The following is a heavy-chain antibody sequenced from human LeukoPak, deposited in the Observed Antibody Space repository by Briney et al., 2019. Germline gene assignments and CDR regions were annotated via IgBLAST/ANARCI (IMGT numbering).Heavy chain of an antibody. V-gene: IGHV3-48*01. CDR1: GFTLSSYS. J-gene: IGHJ3*02. D-gene: IGHD6-13*01. CDR3: AREAILRKQGAFDI. Sequence: PGGSLRLSCAASGFTLSSYSMNWVRQAPGKGLEWVSHISSSSSTIYYADSVKGRFTISRDNAKNSLYLQMNSLRAEDTAVYYCAREAILRKQGAFDIWGQGTMVTVSS. CDR2: ISSSSSTI.